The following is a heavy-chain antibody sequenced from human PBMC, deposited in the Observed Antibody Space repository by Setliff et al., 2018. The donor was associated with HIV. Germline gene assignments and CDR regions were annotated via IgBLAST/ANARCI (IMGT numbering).Heavy chain of an antibody. CDR1: GASISSGGYY. CDR3: AKCSEMLGTPATSGGYYCGWFDP. J-gene: IGHJ5*02. D-gene: IGHD3-22*01. Sequence: PSETLSLTCSVSGASISSGGYYWSWIRQHPGKGLEWIGCIYYSGSTYYNPSLKSRVTISEDTSKNQFSLKLNSVTAADTAVYYCAKCSEMLGTPATSGGYYCGWFDPWGQGTRVTVSS. V-gene: IGHV4-31*03. CDR2: IYYSGST.